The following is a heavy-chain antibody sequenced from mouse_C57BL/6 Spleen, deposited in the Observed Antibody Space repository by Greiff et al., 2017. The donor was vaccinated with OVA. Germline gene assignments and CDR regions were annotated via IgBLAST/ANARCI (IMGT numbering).Heavy chain of an antibody. CDR2: IDPETGGT. CDR1: GYTFTDYE. V-gene: IGHV1-15*01. Sequence: VQLVESGAELVRPGASVTLSCKASGYTFTDYEMHWVKQTPVHGLEWIGAIDPETGGTAYNQKFKGKAILTADKSSSTAYMELRSLTSEDSAVYYCTRVRKHQLGPFDYWGQGTTLTVSS. CDR3: TRVRKHQLGPFDY. J-gene: IGHJ2*01. D-gene: IGHD4-1*02.